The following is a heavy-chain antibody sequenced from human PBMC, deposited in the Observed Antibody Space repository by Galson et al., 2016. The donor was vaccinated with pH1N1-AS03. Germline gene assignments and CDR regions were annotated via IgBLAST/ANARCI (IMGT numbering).Heavy chain of an antibody. D-gene: IGHD5-24*01. J-gene: IGHJ4*02. Sequence: SLRLSCAISGFTFSVYWMSWVRQAPGKGLEWVAHISSGCEAIFYADSVKGRFTTSRDNAKSSVYLQIHSLRADDTAVYYCATTDGYNSYFDYWGQGTLVTVSS. V-gene: IGHV3-11*01. CDR3: ATTDGYNSYFDY. CDR2: ISSGCEAI. CDR1: GFTFSVYW.